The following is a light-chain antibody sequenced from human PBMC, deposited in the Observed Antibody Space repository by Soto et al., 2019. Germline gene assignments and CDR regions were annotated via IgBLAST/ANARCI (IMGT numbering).Light chain of an antibody. Sequence: DIQMTQSPSTLSASIGDRVTIAWRASQGISNWLAWYQQKPGKAPKLLIYKASTLKSGVPSRFSGSGSGTEFTLTISSLQPDDFATYYCQHYNSYSEAFGQGTKVDVK. CDR1: QGISNW. J-gene: IGKJ1*01. CDR2: KAS. CDR3: QHYNSYSEA. V-gene: IGKV1-5*03.